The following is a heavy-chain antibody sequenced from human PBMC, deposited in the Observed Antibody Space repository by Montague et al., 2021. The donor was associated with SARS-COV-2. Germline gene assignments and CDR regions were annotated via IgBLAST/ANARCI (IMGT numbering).Heavy chain of an antibody. CDR2: IYYSGST. D-gene: IGHD1-26*01. CDR3: ACGDENGSGYMDV. J-gene: IGHJ6*03. CDR1: GGSISSSSCY. V-gene: IGHV4-39*01. Sequence: SETLSLTCTVSGGSISSSSCYWGWIRQPPGKGLEWIGSIYYSGSTYYNPSLKSRVTISVDTSKNQFSLKLRSVTAAGTAVYYCACGDENGSGYMDVWGKGTTVTVSS.